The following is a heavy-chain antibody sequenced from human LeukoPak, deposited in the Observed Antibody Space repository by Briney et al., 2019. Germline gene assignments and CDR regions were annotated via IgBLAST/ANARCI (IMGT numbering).Heavy chain of an antibody. Sequence: ASVKVSCKASGYTFTSYYMHWVRQAPGQGLEWMGIINPSGGSTSYAQKFQGRVTMTRDTSTSTVYMELSSLRSEDTAVYYCARDITDYDFWSGYYVTPYYFDYWGQGTLVTVSS. V-gene: IGHV1-46*01. D-gene: IGHD3-3*01. CDR2: INPSGGST. J-gene: IGHJ4*02. CDR3: ARDITDYDFWSGYYVTPYYFDY. CDR1: GYTFTSYY.